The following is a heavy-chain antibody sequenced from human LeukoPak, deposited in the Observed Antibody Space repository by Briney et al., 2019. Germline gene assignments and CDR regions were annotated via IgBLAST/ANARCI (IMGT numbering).Heavy chain of an antibody. Sequence: GGSLRLSCATSGFNFGDYAMTWVRQAPGKGLEWVGFIRSKIYGGTPEYAASVKGRFTISRDDSKGVAYLRMNSLKTEDTAVYYCTRDQTPYYWGQGTLVTVAS. CDR3: TRDQTPYY. J-gene: IGHJ4*02. V-gene: IGHV3-49*04. CDR1: GFNFGDYA. CDR2: IRSKIYGGTP.